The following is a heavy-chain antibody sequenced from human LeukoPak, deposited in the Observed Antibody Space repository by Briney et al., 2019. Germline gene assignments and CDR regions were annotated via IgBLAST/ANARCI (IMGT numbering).Heavy chain of an antibody. CDR1: GDSVSSTNYR. Sequence: SETLSLTCTVSGDSVSSTNYRWGWIRQPPGMGLQWIGTIYFGGSTSYNPSLKSRVTISVDTSKNHFSLKVTSVTAADTAVYYCARQVSVVGSGRYPFDYWGPGTLVTVSS. D-gene: IGHD6-19*01. V-gene: IGHV4-39*01. J-gene: IGHJ4*02. CDR3: ARQVSVVGSGRYPFDY. CDR2: IYFGGST.